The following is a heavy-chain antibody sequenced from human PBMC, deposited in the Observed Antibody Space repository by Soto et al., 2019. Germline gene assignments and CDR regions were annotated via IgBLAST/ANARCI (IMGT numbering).Heavy chain of an antibody. Sequence: EVQLVESGGGLVQPGGSLRLSCAASGFTFSYYAMHWVRQAPGKGLEYVSAISSNGGSTYYANSVKGRFTISRDNSKNTLYLQMGSLRAEDMAVYYCVRLNPSAAAFAYWGQGALITVSS. V-gene: IGHV3-64*01. CDR3: VRLNPSAAAFAY. D-gene: IGHD6-13*01. CDR1: GFTFSYYA. J-gene: IGHJ4*02. CDR2: ISSNGGST.